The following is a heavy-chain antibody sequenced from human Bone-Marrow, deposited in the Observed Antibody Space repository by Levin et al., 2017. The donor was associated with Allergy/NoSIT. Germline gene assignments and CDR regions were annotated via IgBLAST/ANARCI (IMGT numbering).Heavy chain of an antibody. V-gene: IGHV3-66*02. CDR1: GFTVGSNY. Sequence: GGSLRLSCAASGFTVGSNYMNWVRQAPGKGLEWVSVIFSGGGTYYADSVKGRFTISRDNFKNTVYLQVNSLRPDDTAVYFCARGGTYDILTDGYYYMDGWGKGTTVTVSS. CDR2: IFSGGGT. D-gene: IGHD3-9*01. J-gene: IGHJ6*03. CDR3: ARGGTYDILTDGYYYMDG.